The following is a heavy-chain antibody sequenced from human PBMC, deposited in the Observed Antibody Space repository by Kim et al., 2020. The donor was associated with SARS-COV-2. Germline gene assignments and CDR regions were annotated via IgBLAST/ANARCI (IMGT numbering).Heavy chain of an antibody. Sequence: LKSRVTISVDTSKNQFSLKLSSVTAADTAVYYCAREIHDILTGYEYYFDYWGQGTLVTVSS. V-gene: IGHV4-39*07. D-gene: IGHD3-9*01. J-gene: IGHJ4*02. CDR3: AREIHDILTGYEYYFDY.